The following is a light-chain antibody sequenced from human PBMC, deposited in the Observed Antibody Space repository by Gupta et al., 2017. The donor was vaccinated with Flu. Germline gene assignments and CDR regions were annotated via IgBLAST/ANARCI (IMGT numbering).Light chain of an antibody. J-gene: IGKJ3*01. CDR1: QSVSSSY. CDR3: QQYGNSQYT. CDR2: GAS. Sequence: ERATLSCRASQSVSSSYLAWYQQKPGQAPRLLIYGASSRATGIPDRFSGSGSGTDFTLTISRLEPEDCAVYYCQQYGNSQYTFGPGTKVDIK. V-gene: IGKV3-20*01.